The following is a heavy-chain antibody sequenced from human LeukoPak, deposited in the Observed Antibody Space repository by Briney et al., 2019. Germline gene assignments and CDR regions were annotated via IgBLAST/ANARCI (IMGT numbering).Heavy chain of an antibody. CDR3: AREVYSYGYADY. Sequence: ASVTVSCKASGYTFTSYDINGVRQATGQGLEWMGWMNPNSGNTVYAQKFQGRVTITRNTSISTAYMELSSLRSEDTAVYYCAREVYSYGYADYWGQGTLVTVSS. D-gene: IGHD5-18*01. J-gene: IGHJ4*02. V-gene: IGHV1-8*03. CDR1: GYTFTSYD. CDR2: MNPNSGNT.